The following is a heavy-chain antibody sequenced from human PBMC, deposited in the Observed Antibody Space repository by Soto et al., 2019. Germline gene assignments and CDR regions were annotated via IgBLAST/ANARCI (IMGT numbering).Heavy chain of an antibody. D-gene: IGHD3-22*01. CDR1: GFTFSDYY. V-gene: IGHV3-11*01. J-gene: IGHJ6*02. Sequence: QVQLVESGGGLVKPGGSLRLSCAASGFTFSDYYMSWIRQAPGKGLEWVSYISSSGSTIYYADSVKGRFTISRDNAKNSLYLKMNGLRAEDTAVYYCARLDGNDYDSSGYYYYYYGMDVWGQGTTVTVSS. CDR3: ARLDGNDYDSSGYYYYYYGMDV. CDR2: ISSSGSTI.